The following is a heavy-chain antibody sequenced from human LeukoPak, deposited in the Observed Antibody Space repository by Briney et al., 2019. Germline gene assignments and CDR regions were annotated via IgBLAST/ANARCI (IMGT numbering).Heavy chain of an antibody. Sequence: NPSETLSLTCAVSGGSISSGGYSWSWIRQPPGKGLEWIGYIYHSGSTYYNPSLKSRVTISVDRSKIQFSLKLSSVTAADTAVYYCARYSGTIRIFGVAKGAFDIWGQGTMVTVSS. D-gene: IGHD3-3*01. J-gene: IGHJ3*02. V-gene: IGHV4-30-2*01. CDR1: GGSISSGGYS. CDR3: ARYSGTIRIFGVAKGAFDI. CDR2: IYHSGST.